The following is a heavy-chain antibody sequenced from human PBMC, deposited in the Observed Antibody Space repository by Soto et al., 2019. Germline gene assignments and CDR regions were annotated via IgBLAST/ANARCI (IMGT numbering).Heavy chain of an antibody. CDR2: ISTNGDST. D-gene: IGHD7-27*01. V-gene: IGHV3-64*01. J-gene: IGHJ4*02. CDR1: GFTFGSYP. CDR3: AREGRSRPRWGFDN. Sequence: EVQLVESGGGLVQPGGSLRLSCAASGFTFGSYPMHWVRQAPGKGLEYVSAISTNGDSTFYANSVKGRFTISRDNSKNTLYLQIGSLRAGDMGVYYCAREGRSRPRWGFDNWGQGTLVTASS.